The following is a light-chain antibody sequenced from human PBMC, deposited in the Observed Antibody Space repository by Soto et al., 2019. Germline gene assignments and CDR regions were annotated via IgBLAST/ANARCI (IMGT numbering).Light chain of an antibody. J-gene: IGKJ3*01. V-gene: IGKV3-20*01. CDR1: QTISSSF. Sequence: EIVLTQSPGTLSLSPGERATLSCRASQTISSSFLAWYQQKPGQAPRLLSYRASRRAPGIPDRFSGSGSWTDVALTLSRLEPEDFAVYDCDQFGSYPLDTFGPGAKVEIK. CDR2: RAS. CDR3: DQFGSYPLDT.